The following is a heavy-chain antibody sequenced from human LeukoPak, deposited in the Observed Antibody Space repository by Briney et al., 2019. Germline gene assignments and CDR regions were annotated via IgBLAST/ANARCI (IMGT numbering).Heavy chain of an antibody. CDR1: GASISINS. CDR2: SRHSGST. Sequence: PSETLSLTCTVSGASISINSWSWIRQSPGKGLEWIGCSRHSGSTRYNPSLTSRVSMSLDMSTNQVSLTVDSVTAADTARYYCARTRMYFDASGYPEELFDSWGQGILVTVSS. J-gene: IGHJ5*01. CDR3: ARTRMYFDASGYPEELFDS. V-gene: IGHV4-59*01. D-gene: IGHD3-22*01.